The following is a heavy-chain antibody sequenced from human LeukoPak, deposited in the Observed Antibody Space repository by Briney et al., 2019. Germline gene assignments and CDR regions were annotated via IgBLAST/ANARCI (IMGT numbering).Heavy chain of an antibody. CDR1: GFTFSSYA. CDR3: AKSKVVAATMGRFDY. D-gene: IGHD2-15*01. CDR2: ISGSDGST. J-gene: IGHJ4*02. V-gene: IGHV3-23*01. Sequence: GGSLRLSCAASGFTFSSYAMNWVRQAPGKGLEWVSTISGSDGSTYYADSVKGRFTISRDNSKNTLYLPMNSLRAEDTAVYYCAKSKVVAATMGRFDYWGQGTLVTVSS.